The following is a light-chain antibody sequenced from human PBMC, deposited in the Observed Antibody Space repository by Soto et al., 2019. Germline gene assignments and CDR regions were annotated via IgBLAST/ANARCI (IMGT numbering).Light chain of an antibody. Sequence: DIQMTQSPSTLSASVGDRVTITCRASQTISTWLAWYQQKPGKAPKLLIYKASSLESGVPSRFSGSGSGTEFTLTITSLQPDDFATYYCQQYNGFSRTFGQGT. V-gene: IGKV1-5*03. CDR1: QTISTW. CDR2: KAS. CDR3: QQYNGFSRT. J-gene: IGKJ1*01.